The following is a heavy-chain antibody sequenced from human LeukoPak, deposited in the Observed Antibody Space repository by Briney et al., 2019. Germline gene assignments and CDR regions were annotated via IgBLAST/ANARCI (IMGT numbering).Heavy chain of an antibody. Sequence: GGSLRLSCAASGFTFSNYNIHWVRQAPGKGLEWVAFIRYDGSDKYYADSVKGRFTISRDNSKNTLYLQMISLGPEDTAVYYCAKGGFDYWGQGTLVTVSS. J-gene: IGHJ4*02. CDR2: IRYDGSDK. V-gene: IGHV3-30*02. CDR1: GFTFSNYN. CDR3: AKGGFDY.